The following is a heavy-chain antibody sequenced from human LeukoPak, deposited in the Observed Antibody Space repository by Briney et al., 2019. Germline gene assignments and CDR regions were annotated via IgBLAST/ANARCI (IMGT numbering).Heavy chain of an antibody. V-gene: IGHV3-23*01. CDR1: GFTFTNYA. D-gene: IGHD3-9*01. Sequence: GGSLRLSCVASGFTFTNYAMSWVRQAPGKGLEWVSAITGSDGSSHYADSVKGRFTISRDNSKNTLYLQVNSLRAEDTAVYYCAKWGDYDILTGYYVPDYWGQGTLVTVSS. CDR2: ITGSDGSS. J-gene: IGHJ4*02. CDR3: AKWGDYDILTGYYVPDY.